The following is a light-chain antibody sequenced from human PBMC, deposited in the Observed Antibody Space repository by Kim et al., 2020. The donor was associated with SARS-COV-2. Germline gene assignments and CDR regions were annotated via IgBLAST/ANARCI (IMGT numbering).Light chain of an antibody. CDR3: CSYVGSSSYV. Sequence: GQTITISCTENKRDDGSFNLVSWYQQHPGKAPKLMIYDVSKRPSGVSNRFSGSKSGNTASLTISGLQAEDEADYYCCSYVGSSSYVFGTGTKVTVL. V-gene: IGLV2-23*02. CDR1: KRDDGSFNL. J-gene: IGLJ1*01. CDR2: DVS.